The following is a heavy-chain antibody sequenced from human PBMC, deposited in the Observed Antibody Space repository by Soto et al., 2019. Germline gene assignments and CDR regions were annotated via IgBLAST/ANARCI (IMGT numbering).Heavy chain of an antibody. V-gene: IGHV1-69*02. D-gene: IGHD3-10*01. CDR3: ATNYDSRSAHFDN. CDR1: GDTFNFYT. J-gene: IGHJ4*02. Sequence: QVQLVQSGAEVKKPGSSVKVSCTASGDTFNFYTISWVRQAPGQGLEWMGRIIPMLGMSNYAQNFQGRVTMIADKSTSTAYMELSSLRSEDTALYYCATNYDSRSAHFDNWGQGTMVTVSS. CDR2: IIPMLGMS.